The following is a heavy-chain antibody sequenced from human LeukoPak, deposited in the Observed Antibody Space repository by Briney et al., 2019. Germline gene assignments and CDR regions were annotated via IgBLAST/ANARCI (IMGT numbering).Heavy chain of an antibody. V-gene: IGHV4-39*01. CDR3: ARHLRLDP. J-gene: IGHJ5*02. Sequence: SGTLSLTSTVSGGSISSSSDYLGWIRQPAGKGLEWFGSIYYGLSTSYHPSHKSRVTISVDTPKNQFSLRLSSVTAADTAVYYCARHLRLDPWGQGTLVIVSS. D-gene: IGHD3-10*01. CDR2: IYYGLST. CDR1: GGSISSSSDY.